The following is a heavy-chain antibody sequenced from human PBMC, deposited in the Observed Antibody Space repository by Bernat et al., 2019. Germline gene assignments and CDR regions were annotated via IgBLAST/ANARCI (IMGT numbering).Heavy chain of an antibody. Sequence: QVTLRESGPALVKHTQTLTLTCTFSGFSLSTSGMCVSWIRQPPGKALEWLALIDWDDDKYYSTSLKTRLTISKDTSKNQVVLTMTNMDAVDTATYYCARRGPGFAVAGKLLCDYWGQGTLVTVSS. J-gene: IGHJ4*02. CDR1: GFSLSTSGMC. CDR3: ARRGPGFAVAGKLLCDY. D-gene: IGHD6-19*01. CDR2: IDWDDDK. V-gene: IGHV2-70*01.